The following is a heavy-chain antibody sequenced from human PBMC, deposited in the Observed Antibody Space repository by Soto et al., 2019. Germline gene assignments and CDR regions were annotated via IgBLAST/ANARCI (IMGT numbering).Heavy chain of an antibody. J-gene: IGHJ6*02. V-gene: IGHV3-33*01. Sequence: GGSLRLSCAASGFTFSSYGMHWVRQAPGKGLEWVAVIWYDGSNKYYADSVKGRFTISRDNSKNTLYLQMNSLRAEDTAVYYCARDRANDVDTAMAGKYGMDVWGQGTTVTVSS. CDR1: GFTFSSYG. CDR2: IWYDGSNK. CDR3: ARDRANDVDTAMAGKYGMDV. D-gene: IGHD5-18*01.